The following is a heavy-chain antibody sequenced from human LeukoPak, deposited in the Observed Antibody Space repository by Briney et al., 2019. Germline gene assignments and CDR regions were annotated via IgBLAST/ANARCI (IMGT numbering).Heavy chain of an antibody. J-gene: IGHJ4*02. CDR2: IASDGSST. CDR3: ARGRPHGSDY. CDR1: GFTFSSYG. Sequence: GGSLRLSCAASGFTFSSYGMHWVRQAPGKGLVWVSRIASDGSSTTYADSVKGRFSISRDNAKNTLYLQMNSLRVEDTAVYYCARGRPHGSDYWGQGTLVTVSS. V-gene: IGHV3-74*01. D-gene: IGHD2-15*01.